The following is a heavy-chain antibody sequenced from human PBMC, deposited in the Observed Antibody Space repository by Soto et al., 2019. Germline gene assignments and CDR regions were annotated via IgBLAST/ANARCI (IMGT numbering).Heavy chain of an antibody. CDR3: ARTIAAAQPMDV. Sequence: SETLSLTCTFSGGSISSYYWSWIRQPPGKGLKWIGYIYYSGSTNYNPSLKSRVTISVDTSKNQFSLKLSSVTAADTAVYYCARTIAAAQPMDVWGKGTTVTVSS. CDR1: GGSISSYY. CDR2: IYYSGST. J-gene: IGHJ6*03. V-gene: IGHV4-59*01. D-gene: IGHD6-13*01.